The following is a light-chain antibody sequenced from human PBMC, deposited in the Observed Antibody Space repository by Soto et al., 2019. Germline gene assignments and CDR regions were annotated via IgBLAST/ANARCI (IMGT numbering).Light chain of an antibody. Sequence: ENVLTQSPGTLSLSLGERATLSCRASQSVSSSYLAWYQQKTGQAPRLLIYGASSRATGIPDRFSGSGSGTDFTLTISRLEPEDFAVYYCQQYGSSPRTFGQGTKVDIK. CDR1: QSVSSSY. CDR2: GAS. J-gene: IGKJ1*01. V-gene: IGKV3-20*01. CDR3: QQYGSSPRT.